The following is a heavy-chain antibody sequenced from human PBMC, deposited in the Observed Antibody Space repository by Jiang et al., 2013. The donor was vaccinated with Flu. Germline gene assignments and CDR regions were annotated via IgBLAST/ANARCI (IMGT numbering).Heavy chain of an antibody. Sequence: GPGLVKPSETLSLTCTVSGGSISGHYWNWIRQPPGKGLEWIGHFYSSGSTDYNPSLGSRVVISVDTSKNQFTLQLTAVTAADTAIYYCARDVEAPNWDAFDIWGQGTMVTV. D-gene: IGHD2-21*01. CDR3: ARDVEAPNWDAFDI. CDR2: FYSSGST. V-gene: IGHV4-59*11. J-gene: IGHJ3*02. CDR1: GGSISGHY.